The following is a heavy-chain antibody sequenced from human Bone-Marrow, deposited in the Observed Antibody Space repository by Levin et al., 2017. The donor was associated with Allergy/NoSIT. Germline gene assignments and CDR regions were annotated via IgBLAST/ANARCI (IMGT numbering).Heavy chain of an antibody. D-gene: IGHD6-19*01. CDR1: GFTFSSYG. Sequence: GGSLRLSCAASGFTFSSYGMHWVRQAPGKGLEWVAVIWYDGSNKYYADSVKGRFTISRDNSKNTLYLQMNSLRAEDTAVYYCARGGYSSGWYPGSYWGQGTLVTVSS. J-gene: IGHJ4*02. CDR3: ARGGYSSGWYPGSY. CDR2: IWYDGSNK. V-gene: IGHV3-33*01.